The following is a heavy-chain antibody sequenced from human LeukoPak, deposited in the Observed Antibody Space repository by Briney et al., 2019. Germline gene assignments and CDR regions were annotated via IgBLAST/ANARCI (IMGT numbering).Heavy chain of an antibody. Sequence: GGSLRLSCAASGFTFSSYAMSWVRQAPGKGLEWVSAISGSGGSTYYADSVKGRFTISRDNSKNTLYLQMNSLRAEVTAVYYCARDRPYSSSSNWGQGTLVTVSS. J-gene: IGHJ4*02. CDR3: ARDRPYSSSSN. D-gene: IGHD6-6*01. CDR1: GFTFSSYA. V-gene: IGHV3-23*01. CDR2: ISGSGGST.